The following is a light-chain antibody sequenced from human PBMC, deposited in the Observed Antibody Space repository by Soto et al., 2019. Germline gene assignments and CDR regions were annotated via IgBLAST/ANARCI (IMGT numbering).Light chain of an antibody. CDR2: GAS. Sequence: EIVLTQSPGTLSLSPGERATLSCRASQSVSSSYLAWYQQKPGQAPRLLIYGASNRATGIPDRFSDSGSGTDFTLTISRLEPEYFAVYYCQQYRSSPSFGQGTKLEIK. CDR3: QQYRSSPS. V-gene: IGKV3-20*01. J-gene: IGKJ2*01. CDR1: QSVSSSY.